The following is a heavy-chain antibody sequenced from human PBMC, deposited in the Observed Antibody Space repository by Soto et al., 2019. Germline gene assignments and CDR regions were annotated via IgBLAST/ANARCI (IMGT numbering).Heavy chain of an antibody. V-gene: IGHV3-48*02. CDR1: GFTFSSYT. J-gene: IGHJ4*02. Sequence: PRGSLRLSCAASGFTFSSYTMSWVRQTPGKGLDWVSYISGSSSTIYYADSVKGRFTISRDNAKNSLYLQMNSLRDEDTAVYYSARRHDYGGYWGQGTLVTVSS. CDR3: ARRHDYGGY. CDR2: ISGSSSTI.